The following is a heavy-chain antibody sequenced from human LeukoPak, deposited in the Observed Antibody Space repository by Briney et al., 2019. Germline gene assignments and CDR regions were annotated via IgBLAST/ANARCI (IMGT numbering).Heavy chain of an antibody. Sequence: SQTLSLTCTVSGGSISSGDYYWSWIRQPPGTGLEWIGYIYYSGSTYYNPSLKSRVTISVDTSKNQFSLKLSSVTAADTAVYYCARGHRVAGLDYWGQGTLVTVSS. V-gene: IGHV4-30-4*01. J-gene: IGHJ4*02. CDR2: IYYSGST. D-gene: IGHD2-15*01. CDR3: ARGHRVAGLDY. CDR1: GGSISSGDYY.